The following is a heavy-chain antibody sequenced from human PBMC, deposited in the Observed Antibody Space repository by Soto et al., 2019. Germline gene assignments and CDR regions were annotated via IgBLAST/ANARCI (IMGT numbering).Heavy chain of an antibody. D-gene: IGHD2-2*01. Sequence: EVQLVESGGGLVKPGGSMRLSCAASGFTFSSYSKNWVRQAPGKGLEWVSSISSSSSYIYYADSVKGRFTISRDNAKNSLYLQMNSLRAEDTAVYYCARDVRDCSSTSCYDWFDPWGQGTLVTVSS. CDR3: ARDVRDCSSTSCYDWFDP. V-gene: IGHV3-21*01. CDR1: GFTFSSYS. J-gene: IGHJ5*02. CDR2: ISSSSSYI.